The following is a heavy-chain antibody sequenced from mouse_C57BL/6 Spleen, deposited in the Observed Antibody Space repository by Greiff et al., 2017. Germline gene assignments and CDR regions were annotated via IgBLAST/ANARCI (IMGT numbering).Heavy chain of an antibody. CDR2: INPNNGGT. Sequence: VQLQPSGPELVKPGASVKISCKASGYTFTDYYMNWVKQSHGKSLEWIGDINPNNGGTSYNQKFKGKATLTVDKSSSTAYMELRSLTSEDSAVYYCARGGDYRDYFDYWGQGTTLTVSS. D-gene: IGHD2-4*01. CDR3: ARGGDYRDYFDY. V-gene: IGHV1-26*01. J-gene: IGHJ2*01. CDR1: GYTFTDYY.